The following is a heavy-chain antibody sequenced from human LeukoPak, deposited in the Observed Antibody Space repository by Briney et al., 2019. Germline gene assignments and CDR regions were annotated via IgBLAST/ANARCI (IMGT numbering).Heavy chain of an antibody. CDR1: GYTFTSYG. D-gene: IGHD3-22*01. CDR3: ARYYDSSGYYYSTPYYFDY. V-gene: IGHV1-18*01. Sequence: ASVKVSCKASGYTFTSYGISWVRQATGQGLEWMGWISAYNGNTNYAQKLQGRVTMTTDTSTSTAYMELRSLRSDDTAVYYCARYYDSSGYYYSTPYYFDYWGQGTLVTVSS. J-gene: IGHJ4*02. CDR2: ISAYNGNT.